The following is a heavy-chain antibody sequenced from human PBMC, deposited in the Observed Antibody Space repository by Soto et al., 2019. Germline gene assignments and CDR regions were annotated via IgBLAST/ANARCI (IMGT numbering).Heavy chain of an antibody. CDR2: IYDSGRT. Sequence: QLQLQESGSGQVKPSQTLSLTCAVSGGSITTGDYSWHWIRQPPGRGLEWVGYIYDSGRTYYKPSLKSRATISVDRYKNHFSLKLSSVTAADTAVYYCAIGRSTSGYPHFDPWGQGTLVTVPS. CDR1: GGSITTGDYS. J-gene: IGHJ5*02. D-gene: IGHD3-22*01. CDR3: AIGRSTSGYPHFDP. V-gene: IGHV4-30-2*01.